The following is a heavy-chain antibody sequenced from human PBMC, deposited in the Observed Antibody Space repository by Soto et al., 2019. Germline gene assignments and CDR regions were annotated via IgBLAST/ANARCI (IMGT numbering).Heavy chain of an antibody. CDR1: GYNFTNHW. CDR2: IFPGDSDT. Sequence: PGESLKISCKASGYNFTNHWIVWVRQMPGKGLEWMGVIFPGDSDTRYSPSFQGQVTISADKSSSTALLQWGSLEASDSAMYYCARQRNAYYGMAVWGQGTTVTVSS. V-gene: IGHV5-51*01. CDR3: ARQRNAYYGMAV. J-gene: IGHJ6*02.